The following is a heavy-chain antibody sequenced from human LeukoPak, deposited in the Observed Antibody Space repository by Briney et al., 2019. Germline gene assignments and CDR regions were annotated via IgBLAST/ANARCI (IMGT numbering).Heavy chain of an antibody. CDR2: IQSKTDGGKT. J-gene: IGHJ4*02. CDR3: TTGIRGD. Sequence: GGSLRLSCAAPGFIFTNAWMNWVRQAPGKGLEWVGRIQSKTDGGKTDYAAPVKGRFTISRDDSKNTLYLQMNSLKTEDTAIYYCTTGIRGDWGQGTLVTVSP. V-gene: IGHV3-15*07. D-gene: IGHD3-3*02. CDR1: GFIFTNAW.